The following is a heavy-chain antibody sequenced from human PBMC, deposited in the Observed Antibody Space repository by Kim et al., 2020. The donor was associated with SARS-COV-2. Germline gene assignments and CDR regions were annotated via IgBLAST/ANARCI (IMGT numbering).Heavy chain of an antibody. CDR3: AADSGGEEVRFLEWFPPADV. CDR2: IVVGSGNT. CDR1: GFTFTSSA. Sequence: SVKVSCKASGFTFTSSAVQWVRQARGQRLEWIGWIVVGSGNTNYAQKFQERVTITRDMSTSTAYMELSSLRSEDTAVYYCAADSGGEEVRFLEWFPPADVWGHGTTVTVSS. V-gene: IGHV1-58*01. D-gene: IGHD3-3*01. J-gene: IGHJ6*02.